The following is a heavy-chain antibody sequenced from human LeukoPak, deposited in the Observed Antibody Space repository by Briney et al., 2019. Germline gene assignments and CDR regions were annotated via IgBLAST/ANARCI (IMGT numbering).Heavy chain of an antibody. CDR2: IYYSGST. Sequence: SETLSLTCTVSGGSISSYYWSWIRQPPGKGLEWIGYIYYSGSTNYNPSLKSRVTISVDTSKNQFSLKLSSVTAADTAVYYCARDFWRGYMDVWGKGTTVTVSS. J-gene: IGHJ6*03. V-gene: IGHV4-59*01. CDR3: ARDFWRGYMDV. D-gene: IGHD3-3*01. CDR1: GGSISSYY.